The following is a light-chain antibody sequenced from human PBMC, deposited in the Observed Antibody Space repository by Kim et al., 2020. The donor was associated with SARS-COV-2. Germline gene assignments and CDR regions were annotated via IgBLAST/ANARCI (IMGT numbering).Light chain of an antibody. CDR1: NSNIGSNS. Sequence: QSVLTQPPSVSGTPGQRVTISCSGSNSNIGSNSVYWYQQLPGTAPKLLIYRNNHRPSGVPDRFSGSKSGTSVSLAISGVQSEDEADYYCTSWDDSLNAVLFGGGTQLTVL. V-gene: IGLV1-44*01. CDR2: RNN. CDR3: TSWDDSLNAVL. J-gene: IGLJ2*01.